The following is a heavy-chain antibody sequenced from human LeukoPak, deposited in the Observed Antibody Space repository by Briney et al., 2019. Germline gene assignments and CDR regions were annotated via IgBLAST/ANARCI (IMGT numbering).Heavy chain of an antibody. CDR2: MNPNSGNT. D-gene: IGHD3-22*01. CDR1: GYTFTNYD. J-gene: IGHJ5*02. V-gene: IGHV1-8*01. Sequence: GASVKVSCKASGYTFTNYDINWVRQATGQGLEWMGWMNPNSGNTGYAQKFQGRVTFTRNTSISTAYMELSSLRSEDTAVYYRAKTSGYYLDNWFDPWGQGTLVTVSS. CDR3: AKTSGYYLDNWFDP.